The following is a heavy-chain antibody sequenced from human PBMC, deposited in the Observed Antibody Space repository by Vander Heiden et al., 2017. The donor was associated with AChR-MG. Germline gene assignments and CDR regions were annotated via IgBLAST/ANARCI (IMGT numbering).Heavy chain of an antibody. J-gene: IGHJ6*04. V-gene: IGHV3-30-3*01. CDR2: ISYDGSNK. D-gene: IGHD1-26*01. CDR3: ARSVGSPHERTGMDV. CDR1: GFTFSCYA. Sequence: QVQLVESGGGVVQPGRSLRLSCAASGFTFSCYAMHWVRQAPGKGLEWVAVISYDGSNKYYADSVKGRFTISRDNSKNTLYLQMNRLRAEDTAVYYCARSVGSPHERTGMDVWGKGTTVTVSS.